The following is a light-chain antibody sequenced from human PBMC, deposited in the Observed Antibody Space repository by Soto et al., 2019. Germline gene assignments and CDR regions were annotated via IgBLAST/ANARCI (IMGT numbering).Light chain of an antibody. Sequence: EIVLTQSPGTLSLSPGERATLSCRASQSVSSSYLAWYQQKPGQAPRLLIYAVSTRATGIPARFSGSGSGTEFTLTINSLQSEDFAVYYCQQYNNWPPTWTFGQGTKVDIK. CDR3: QQYNNWPPTWT. CDR1: QSVSSSY. V-gene: IGKV3-15*01. CDR2: AVS. J-gene: IGKJ1*01.